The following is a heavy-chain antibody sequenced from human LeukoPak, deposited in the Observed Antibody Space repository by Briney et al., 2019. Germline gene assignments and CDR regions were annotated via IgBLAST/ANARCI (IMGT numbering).Heavy chain of an antibody. V-gene: IGHV4-39*01. CDR2: IYYSGST. J-gene: IGHJ4*02. CDR3: ARGSYTSTWF. CDR1: GGSISSSSYY. Sequence: SETLSLTCTVSGGSISSSSYYWGWIRQPPGKGLEWIGSIYYSGSTYYNPSLKSRVTISVDTSKNQFSLKLNSLTPEDTAVYYCARGSYTSTWFWGPGTHVTVSS. D-gene: IGHD6-13*01.